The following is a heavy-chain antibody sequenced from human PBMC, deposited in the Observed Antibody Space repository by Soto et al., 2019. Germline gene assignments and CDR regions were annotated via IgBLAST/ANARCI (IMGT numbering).Heavy chain of an antibody. CDR2: IIPIFGTA. Sequence: QVQRVQSGAEVKKPGSSVKVSCKASGGTFSSYAISWVRQAPGQGLEWMGGIIPIFGTANYAQKFQGRVTITAEESTSTAYMELSSLRSEDTAVYYCARGGSGGSGLGGSVDVWGQGTTVTVSS. J-gene: IGHJ6*02. CDR3: ARGGSGGSGLGGSVDV. D-gene: IGHD2-15*01. CDR1: GGTFSSYA. V-gene: IGHV1-69*12.